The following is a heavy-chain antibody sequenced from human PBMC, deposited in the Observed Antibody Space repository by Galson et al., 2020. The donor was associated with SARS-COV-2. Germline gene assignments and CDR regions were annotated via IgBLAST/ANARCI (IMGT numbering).Heavy chain of an antibody. Sequence: GGSLRLSCAASGFTFSNAWMSWVRQAPRKGLEWVGRIKSKTDGGTTDYAAPVKGRFTISRDDSKNTLYLQMNSLKTEDTAVYYCTTDSGNYGYYGMDVWGQGTTVTVSS. CDR1: GFTFSNAW. CDR3: TTDSGNYGYYGMDV. J-gene: IGHJ6*02. V-gene: IGHV3-15*01. CDR2: IKSKTDGGTT. D-gene: IGHD1-26*01.